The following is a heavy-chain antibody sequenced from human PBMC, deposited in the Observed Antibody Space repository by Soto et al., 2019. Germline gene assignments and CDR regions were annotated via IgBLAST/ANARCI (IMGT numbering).Heavy chain of an antibody. CDR2: IWYDGSNK. CDR1: GFTFSSYG. J-gene: IGHJ4*02. CDR3: ARDQSRAGYNRPLDY. V-gene: IGHV3-33*01. Sequence: QVQLVESGGGVVQPGRSLRLSCAASGFTFSSYGMHWVRQAPGKGLEWVAVIWYDGSNKYYADSVKGRFTISRDNSKNTLYLQMNSLRAEDTAVYYCARDQSRAGYNRPLDYWGQGTLVTVSS. D-gene: IGHD5-12*01.